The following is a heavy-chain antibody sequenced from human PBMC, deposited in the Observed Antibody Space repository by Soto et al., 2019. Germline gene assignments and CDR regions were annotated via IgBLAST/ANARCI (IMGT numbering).Heavy chain of an antibody. Sequence: ASVKFSCKASGGTFSSYAISWVRQAPGQGLEWMGGIIPIFGTANYAQKFQGRVTITADESTSTAYMEMSSLRSEDTAVYYCARNAAGYNNFYFDYWGQGTLVTVSS. V-gene: IGHV1-69*13. CDR2: IIPIFGTA. CDR3: ARNAAGYNNFYFDY. CDR1: GGTFSSYA. J-gene: IGHJ4*02. D-gene: IGHD4-4*01.